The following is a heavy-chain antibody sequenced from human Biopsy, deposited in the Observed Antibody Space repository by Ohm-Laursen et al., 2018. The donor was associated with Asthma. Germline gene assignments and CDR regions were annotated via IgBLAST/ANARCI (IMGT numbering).Heavy chain of an antibody. CDR2: ISVYNGNT. CDR3: ARAVDYSHYYGIDV. V-gene: IGHV1-18*01. Sequence: ASEKVSCKTSGYTVNSAGITWVRQAPGQGLEWMGWISVYNGNTKVAQKLQDRVTMITDTSTSTAYMELRSLRSDDTAVYFCARAVDYSHYYGIDVWGQGTMVTVS. J-gene: IGHJ6*02. CDR1: GYTVNSAG. D-gene: IGHD3-10*01.